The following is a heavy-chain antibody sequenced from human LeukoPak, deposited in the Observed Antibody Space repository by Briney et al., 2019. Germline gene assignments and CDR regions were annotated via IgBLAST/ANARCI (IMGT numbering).Heavy chain of an antibody. CDR1: AYSISSGYY. CDR2: IHHTGYT. Sequence: PSETLSLTCTVSAYSISSGYYWGWIRQPPGKGLEWIGSIHHTGYTFYNPSVKSRITISVETSKNQFSLKLSSVTATDTAMYYCAGDTGGFDIWGQGAMVTVSS. D-gene: IGHD2-15*01. J-gene: IGHJ3*02. V-gene: IGHV4-38-2*02. CDR3: AGDTGGFDI.